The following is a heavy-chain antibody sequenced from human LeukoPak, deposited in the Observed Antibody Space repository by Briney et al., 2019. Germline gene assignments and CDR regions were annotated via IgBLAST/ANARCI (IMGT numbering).Heavy chain of an antibody. V-gene: IGHV1-2*02. D-gene: IGHD6-13*01. CDR1: GYTFTGYY. Sequence: ASVKVSCKASGYTFTGYYIHWVRQAPGQGLEWMGWINPNSGDTNFSQKFQGRVTMTRDASISTAYMELSSLRSDDTAIYYCARRIAVAGKDENFDYWAREPWSPSPQ. CDR3: ARRIAVAGKDENFDY. CDR2: INPNSGDT. J-gene: IGHJ4*02.